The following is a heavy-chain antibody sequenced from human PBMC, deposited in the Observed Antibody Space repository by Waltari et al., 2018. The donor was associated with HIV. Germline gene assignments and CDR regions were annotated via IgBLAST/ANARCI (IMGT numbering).Heavy chain of an antibody. D-gene: IGHD4-17*01. J-gene: IGHJ4*02. CDR2: IIPIFGTA. CDR1: GGTSTRYH. CDR3: ASYTVTTGYYFDY. Sequence: QVQLVQSGAEVKKPGSSVKVSCTASGGTSTRYHITWVRQAPGQGLEWMGGIIPIFGTANYAQKFQGRVTITADESTSTAYMELRSLRSEDTAVYYCASYTVTTGYYFDYWGQGTLLTVSS. V-gene: IGHV1-69*01.